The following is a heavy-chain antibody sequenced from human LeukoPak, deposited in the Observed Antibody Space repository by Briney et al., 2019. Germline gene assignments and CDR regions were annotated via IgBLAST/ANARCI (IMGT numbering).Heavy chain of an antibody. Sequence: PSETLSLTCAVYGGSFSGYFWSWIPQPPGKGLEWIGEINHSGSTNYNPSLKSRVTISVDTSKNQFSLKLSSVTAADTAVYYCASRPVVALFVYWGQGTLVTVSS. J-gene: IGHJ4*02. CDR1: GGSFSGYF. CDR2: INHSGST. D-gene: IGHD2-15*01. V-gene: IGHV4-34*01. CDR3: ASRPVVALFVY.